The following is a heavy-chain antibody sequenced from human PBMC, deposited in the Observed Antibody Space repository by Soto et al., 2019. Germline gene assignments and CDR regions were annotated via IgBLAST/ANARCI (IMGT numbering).Heavy chain of an antibody. D-gene: IGHD3-10*01. V-gene: IGHV1-69*04. J-gene: IGHJ6*03. CDR3: ARDRMVRGVITDLDYYYYMDV. CDR1: GGTFSSYT. Sequence: SVKVSCKASGGTFSSYTISWVRQAPGQGLEWMGRIIPILGIANYAQKFQGRVTITADKSTSTAYMELSSLRSEDTAVYYCARDRMVRGVITDLDYYYYMDVWGKGTTVTVSS. CDR2: IIPILGIA.